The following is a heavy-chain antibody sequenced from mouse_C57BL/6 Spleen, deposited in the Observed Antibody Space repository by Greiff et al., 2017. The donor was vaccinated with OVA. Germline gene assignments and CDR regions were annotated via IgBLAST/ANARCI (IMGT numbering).Heavy chain of an antibody. Sequence: EVQLVESGGGLVQPGGSLSLSCAASGFTFTDYYMSWVRQPPGKALEWLGFIRNKANGYTTEYSASVKGRFTISRDNSQSILYLQMNALRAEDSATYYCARYEVTTPSYWYFDVWGTGTTVTVSS. J-gene: IGHJ1*03. V-gene: IGHV7-3*01. CDR1: GFTFTDYY. D-gene: IGHD2-2*01. CDR2: IRNKANGYTT. CDR3: ARYEVTTPSYWYFDV.